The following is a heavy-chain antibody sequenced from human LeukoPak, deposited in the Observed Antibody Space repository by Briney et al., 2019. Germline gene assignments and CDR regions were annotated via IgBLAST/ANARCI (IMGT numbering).Heavy chain of an antibody. CDR1: GGSVSSYY. D-gene: IGHD1-14*01. CDR2: SHNSGRT. CDR3: ARHGTISSESYFDY. V-gene: IGHV4-59*08. Sequence: PSDTLSLTCSVSGGSVSSYYWSWIRQSPGKGLEWIGYSHNSGRTNYNPSLKSRVTGFVDTSKNQVSLRLSSVTAADTAVYYCARHGTISSESYFDYWGQGALVTVSS. J-gene: IGHJ4*02.